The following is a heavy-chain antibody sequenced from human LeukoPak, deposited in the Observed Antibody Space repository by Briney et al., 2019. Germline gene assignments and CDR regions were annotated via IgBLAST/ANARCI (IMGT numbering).Heavy chain of an antibody. J-gene: IGHJ4*02. Sequence: PGGSLRLSCAASGFTVSSNYMSWVRQAPGKGLEWVSVIYSGGSTYYADSVKGRFTISRDNSKNTLYLQMNSLRAEDTAVYYCARGSSSGWYWDYFDYWGQGTLVTVSS. CDR2: IYSGGST. V-gene: IGHV3-66*01. D-gene: IGHD6-19*01. CDR3: ARGSSSGWYWDYFDY. CDR1: GFTVSSNY.